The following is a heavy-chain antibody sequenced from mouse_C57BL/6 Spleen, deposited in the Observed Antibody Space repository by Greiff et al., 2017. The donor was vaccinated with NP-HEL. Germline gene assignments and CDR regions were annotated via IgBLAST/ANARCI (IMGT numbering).Heavy chain of an antibody. J-gene: IGHJ1*03. CDR3: ARKYGYDVGWYFDV. CDR2: IYPRSGNT. CDR1: GYTFTSYG. V-gene: IGHV1-81*01. Sequence: QVQLQQSGAELARPGASVKLSCKASGYTFTSYGISWVKQRTGQGLEWIGEIYPRSGNTYYNEKFKGKATLTADKSSSTAYMELRSLTSEDSAVYFCARKYGYDVGWYFDVWGTGTTVTVSP. D-gene: IGHD2-2*01.